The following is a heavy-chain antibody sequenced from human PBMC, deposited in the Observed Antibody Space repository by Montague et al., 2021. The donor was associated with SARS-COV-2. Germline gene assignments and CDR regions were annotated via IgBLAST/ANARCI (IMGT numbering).Heavy chain of an antibody. CDR2: ISERGKT. V-gene: IGHV4-59*01. D-gene: IGHD3-22*01. Sequence: SETLSLTCSTPGEWITDEDWRWIRQNTRKELEWIGDISERGKTKYNTSLKSPVTISADTPKNQFSLRLSSVTAADTAVYYCARISRNSGFVGVFDIWGQGTLVTVSS. CDR3: ARISRNSGFVGVFDI. CDR1: GEWITDED. J-gene: IGHJ3*02.